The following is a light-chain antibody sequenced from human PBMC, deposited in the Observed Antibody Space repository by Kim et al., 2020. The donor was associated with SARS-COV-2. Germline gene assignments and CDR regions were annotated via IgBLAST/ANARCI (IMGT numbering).Light chain of an antibody. Sequence: ASVGDRVTVTCQASRDISNHLNWYQHKPGKPPKLLIYDASSLQTGVPSRFSGSGSGTYFSLTINSLQPEDFATYFCQQFDSLPITFGQGTRLEIK. V-gene: IGKV1-33*01. J-gene: IGKJ5*01. CDR1: RDISNH. CDR3: QQFDSLPIT. CDR2: DAS.